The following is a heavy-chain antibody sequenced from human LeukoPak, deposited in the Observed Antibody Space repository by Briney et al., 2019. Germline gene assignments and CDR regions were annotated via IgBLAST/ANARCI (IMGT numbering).Heavy chain of an antibody. CDR1: GFTFSSYA. J-gene: IGHJ4*02. Sequence: GGSLRLSCAASGFTFSSYAMNWVRQAPGKGLEWVSAISGSGGSTYYAKPVKGRFTISRDNSRNTLYLQMNSLRAEDTAEYYCANHYSGGWSHFDYWGQGILVTVSS. V-gene: IGHV3-23*01. CDR3: ANHYSGGWSHFDY. CDR2: ISGSGGST. D-gene: IGHD6-19*01.